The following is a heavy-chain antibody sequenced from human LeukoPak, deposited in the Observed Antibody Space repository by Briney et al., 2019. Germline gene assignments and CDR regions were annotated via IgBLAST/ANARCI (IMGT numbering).Heavy chain of an antibody. V-gene: IGHV4-59*01. D-gene: IGHD2-21*01. CDR2: IYYSGST. J-gene: IGHJ4*02. Sequence: SETLSLTCTVSGGSLSSYYWSWIRQPPGKGLEWIGYIYYSGSTNHNPSLKSRVIISVDTSKNQFSLKLSSVTAADTAVYYCARGGIRHFDYWGQGTLVTVSS. CDR3: ARGGIRHFDY. CDR1: GGSLSSYY.